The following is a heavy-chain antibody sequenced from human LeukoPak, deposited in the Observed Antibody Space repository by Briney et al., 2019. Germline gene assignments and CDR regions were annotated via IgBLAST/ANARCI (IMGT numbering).Heavy chain of an antibody. Sequence: SETLSLTCTVSGGSISSYYWSWIRQPPGKGLEWIGYIYYSGSTNYNPSLKSRVTISVDTPKNQFSLKLSSVTAADTAVYYCARHQERITIFGVADIYYYYYGMDVWGQGTTVTVSS. D-gene: IGHD3-3*01. J-gene: IGHJ6*02. CDR2: IYYSGST. CDR1: GGSISSYY. CDR3: ARHQERITIFGVADIYYYYYGMDV. V-gene: IGHV4-59*08.